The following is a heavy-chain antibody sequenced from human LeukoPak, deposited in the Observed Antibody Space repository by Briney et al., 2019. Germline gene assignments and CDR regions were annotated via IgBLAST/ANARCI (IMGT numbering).Heavy chain of an antibody. CDR2: IRQDGREK. D-gene: IGHD2-21*02. J-gene: IGHJ4*02. Sequence: GGSLRLSCAASGFTFSGYWMTWVRQAPGKGLEWVANIRQDGREKNYVASVKGRFTISRDNAKNSLYLQMNSLRAEDTAVYFCAKDGGFGDEATRYCGGDCYYFDYWGQGTLVTVSS. CDR3: AKDGGFGDEATRYCGGDCYYFDY. CDR1: GFTFSGYW. V-gene: IGHV3-7*05.